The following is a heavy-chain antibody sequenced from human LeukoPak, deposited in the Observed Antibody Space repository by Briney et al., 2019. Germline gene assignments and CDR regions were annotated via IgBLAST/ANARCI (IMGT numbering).Heavy chain of an antibody. CDR2: IYTSGST. Sequence: PSETLSLTCTVSGGSISTYYWSWIRQPARKGPEWIGRIYTSGSTNYNPSLKSRVTMSVDTSKNQFSLKLSSVTAADTAVYYCARESSGRPFDYWGQGTLVTVSS. D-gene: IGHD6-19*01. CDR1: GGSISTYY. CDR3: ARESSGRPFDY. V-gene: IGHV4-4*07. J-gene: IGHJ4*02.